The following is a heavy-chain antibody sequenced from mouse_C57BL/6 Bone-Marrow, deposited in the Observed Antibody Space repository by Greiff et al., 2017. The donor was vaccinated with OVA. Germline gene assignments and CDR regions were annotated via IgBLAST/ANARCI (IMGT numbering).Heavy chain of an antibody. CDR3: TSAYYGSSYGAY. CDR2: ISSGGDYI. CDR1: GFTFSSYA. J-gene: IGHJ3*01. V-gene: IGHV5-9-1*02. D-gene: IGHD1-1*01. Sequence: EVKLVESGEGLVKPGGFLKLSCAASGFTFSSYAMSWVRQTPEKRLEWVAYISSGGDYIYYADTVKGRFTISRDNARNTLYLQMSSLKSEDTAMYYCTSAYYGSSYGAYWGQGTLVTVSA.